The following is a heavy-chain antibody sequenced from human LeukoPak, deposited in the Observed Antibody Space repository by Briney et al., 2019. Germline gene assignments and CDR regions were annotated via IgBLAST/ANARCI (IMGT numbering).Heavy chain of an antibody. D-gene: IGHD5-18*01. J-gene: IGHJ4*02. CDR1: GGSISSSVDY. CDR3: ARIETSGYTYGYLAY. Sequence: PSETPSLTCTVSGGSISSSVDYWGWIRQPPGTGLEWIGSFYYRGNTYYNPSLRSRVTISVDTSKNQFSLRLSSVTAADTAVYYCARIETSGYTYGYLAYWGQGTLVTVSS. CDR2: FYYRGNT. V-gene: IGHV4-39*07.